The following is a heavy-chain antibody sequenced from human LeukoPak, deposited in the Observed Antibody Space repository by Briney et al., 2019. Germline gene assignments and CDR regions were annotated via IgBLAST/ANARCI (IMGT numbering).Heavy chain of an antibody. Sequence: PGGSLRLSCAASGFTFTNYAMSWVRQAPGKGLEWVSAISGSGGGTYYADSVKGRFTISRDNSKNTLYLQMNSLRAEDTAVYYCAREEDYDILTGYYGIDYWGQGTLVTVSS. V-gene: IGHV3-23*01. J-gene: IGHJ4*02. CDR3: AREEDYDILTGYYGIDY. CDR2: ISGSGGGT. D-gene: IGHD3-9*01. CDR1: GFTFTNYA.